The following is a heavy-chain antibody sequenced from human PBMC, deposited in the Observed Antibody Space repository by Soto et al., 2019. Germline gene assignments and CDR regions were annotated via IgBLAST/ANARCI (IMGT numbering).Heavy chain of an antibody. CDR3: ARVGVSYSYGPGVFDY. Sequence: GGSLRLSCAASGFTFSSYAMHWVRQAPGKGLEWVAVISYDGSNKYYADSVKGRFTISRDNSKNTLYLQMNSLRAEDTAVYYCARVGVSYSYGPGVFDYWGQGTLVTVSS. V-gene: IGHV3-30-3*01. D-gene: IGHD5-18*01. J-gene: IGHJ4*02. CDR1: GFTFSSYA. CDR2: ISYDGSNK.